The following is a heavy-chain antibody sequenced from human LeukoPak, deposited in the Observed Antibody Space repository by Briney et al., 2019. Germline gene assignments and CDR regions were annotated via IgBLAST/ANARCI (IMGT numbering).Heavy chain of an antibody. J-gene: IGHJ3*02. D-gene: IGHD3-16*02. CDR2: ISYDGSNK. CDR1: GFTFSSYG. Sequence: PGRSLRLSCAASGFTFSSYGMHWVRQAPGKGLEWVAVISYDGSNKYYADSVKGRFTISRDNSKNTLYLQMNSLRAEDTAVYYCARDFGAPYVWGSYRYGGNAFDIWGQGTMVTVSS. CDR3: ARDFGAPYVWGSYRYGGNAFDI. V-gene: IGHV3-30*03.